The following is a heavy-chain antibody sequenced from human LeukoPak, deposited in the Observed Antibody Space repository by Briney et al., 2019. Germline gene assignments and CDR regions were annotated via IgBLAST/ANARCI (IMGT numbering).Heavy chain of an antibody. V-gene: IGHV3-66*01. J-gene: IGHJ4*02. CDR3: ARAPDYGSGSYYSDWPLDY. CDR1: GFTVSSNY. D-gene: IGHD3-10*01. CDR2: IYSGGST. Sequence: PGGSLRLSCAASGFTVSSNYMSWVRQAPGKGLEWVSVIYSGGSTYYADSVKGRFTISRDNSKNTLYLQMNSLRAEDTAVYYCARAPDYGSGSYYSDWPLDYWGQGILVTVSS.